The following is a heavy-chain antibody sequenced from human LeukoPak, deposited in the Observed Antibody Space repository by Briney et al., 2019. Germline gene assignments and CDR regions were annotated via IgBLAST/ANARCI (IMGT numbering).Heavy chain of an antibody. CDR3: ARGLLSRDYDSGGFGY. J-gene: IGHJ4*02. Sequence: SETLSLTCTVSGASISSGDYYWRWVRQSPGKGLEWLGYIYYTGSNYYNPSLKSRVIISVATSKNQFSLNLSSVTAADTAVYYCARGLLSRDYDSGGFGYWGQGTLVTVSS. CDR1: GASISSGDYY. CDR2: IYYTGSN. D-gene: IGHD3-22*01. V-gene: IGHV4-30-4*01.